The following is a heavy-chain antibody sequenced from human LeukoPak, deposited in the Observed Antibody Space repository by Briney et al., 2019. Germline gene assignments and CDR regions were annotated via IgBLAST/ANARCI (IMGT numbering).Heavy chain of an antibody. CDR3: ARYSIFGVVTFDY. CDR1: GFTFSSYS. CDR2: ISSSSSYI. J-gene: IGHJ4*02. V-gene: IGHV3-21*01. D-gene: IGHD3-3*01. Sequence: PGGSLRLSCAASGFTFSSYSMNWVRQAPGKGLEWVSSISSSSSYIYYADSVKGRFTISRDNAKNSLYLQMNSLRAEDTAVYYCARYSIFGVVTFDYWGQGTLVTVSS.